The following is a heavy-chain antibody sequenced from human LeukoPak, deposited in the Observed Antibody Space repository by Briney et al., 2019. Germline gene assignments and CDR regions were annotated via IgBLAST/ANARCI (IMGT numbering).Heavy chain of an antibody. D-gene: IGHD1-26*01. J-gene: IGHJ2*01. V-gene: IGHV4-39*07. CDR2: VYYSGNT. Sequence: KPSETLSLTCTVSGGSVSSSSYYWGWIRQPPGKGLEWIWSVYYSGNTYYSPSLKSRVIMSVDMSKNQFSLKLSSVTAADTAVYYCARDRFEWEVLGTGYFDLWGRGTLVTVSS. CDR3: ARDRFEWEVLGTGYFDL. CDR1: GGSVSSSSYY.